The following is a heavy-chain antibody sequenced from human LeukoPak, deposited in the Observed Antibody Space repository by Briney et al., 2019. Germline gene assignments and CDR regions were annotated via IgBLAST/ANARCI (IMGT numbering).Heavy chain of an antibody. CDR2: ISYDGSKK. D-gene: IGHD1-26*01. Sequence: GGSLRLSCAASGFTFSSYGAHWVRQAPGKGLEWVASISYDGSKKYYAGSLKGRFTISRDNSKNTVYLQMNSLRAEDTAVHYCARSSSGIVGATTGYWGQGTLVTVSS. V-gene: IGHV3-30*01. CDR1: GFTFSSYG. J-gene: IGHJ4*02. CDR3: ARSSSGIVGATTGY.